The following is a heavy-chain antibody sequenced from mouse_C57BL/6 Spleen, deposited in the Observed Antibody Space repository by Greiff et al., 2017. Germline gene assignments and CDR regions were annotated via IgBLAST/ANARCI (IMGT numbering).Heavy chain of an antibody. Sequence: DVQLVESGGGLVKPGGSLKLSCAASGFTFSSYAMSWVRQTPEKRLEWVATISDGGSYTYYPDNVKGRFTISRDNAKNNLYLQMSDLKSEDTAMYYCARDRGEGMDYWGQGTSVTVSS. V-gene: IGHV5-4*01. CDR1: GFTFSSYA. CDR2: ISDGGSYT. CDR3: ARDRGEGMDY. J-gene: IGHJ4*01.